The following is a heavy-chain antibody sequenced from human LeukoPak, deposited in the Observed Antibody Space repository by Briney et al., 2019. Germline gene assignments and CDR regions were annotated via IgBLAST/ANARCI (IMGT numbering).Heavy chain of an antibody. Sequence: PGRSLRLSCAASGLTFSAYAMHWVRQAPGRGLEWVAIIRSDGSNKYYADSVKGRFTISRDTSKNTLYLQLNSLRAEDTAVYFCAARRTMSDYWGQGTLVTVSS. CDR1: GLTFSAYA. D-gene: IGHD1-14*01. CDR2: IRSDGSNK. CDR3: AARRTMSDY. V-gene: IGHV3-33*01. J-gene: IGHJ4*02.